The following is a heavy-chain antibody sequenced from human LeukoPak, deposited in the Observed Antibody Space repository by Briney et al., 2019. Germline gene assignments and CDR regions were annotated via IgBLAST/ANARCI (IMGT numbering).Heavy chain of an antibody. CDR2: INHDGSST. J-gene: IGHJ5*02. V-gene: IGHV3-74*01. CDR1: GFTFSTFW. D-gene: IGHD6-13*01. CDR3: ARAAITPQQFDP. Sequence: GGSLRLSCATSGFTFSTFWMHWVRQAPGKGLVWVSRINHDGSSTNYADSVKGRFTISRDNAKNSLYLQMNSLRAEDTAVYYCARAAITPQQFDPWGQGTLVTVSS.